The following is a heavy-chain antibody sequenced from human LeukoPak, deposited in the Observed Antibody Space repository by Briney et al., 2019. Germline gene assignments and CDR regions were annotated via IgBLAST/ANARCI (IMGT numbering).Heavy chain of an antibody. CDR3: ARTSGGVYYYYYYMDV. D-gene: IGHD5-12*01. Sequence: SETLSLTCTVSGGSISSYYWSWIRQPPGKGLEWIGYIYYSGSTNYNPSLKSRVTISVDTSKNQFSLKLSSVTAADTAVYYCARTSGGVYYYYYYMDVWGKGTTVTVSS. CDR1: GGSISSYY. CDR2: IYYSGST. V-gene: IGHV4-59*01. J-gene: IGHJ6*03.